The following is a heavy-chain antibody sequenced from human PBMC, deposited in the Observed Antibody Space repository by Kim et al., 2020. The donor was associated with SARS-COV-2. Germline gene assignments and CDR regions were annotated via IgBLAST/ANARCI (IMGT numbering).Heavy chain of an antibody. CDR2: IYFTGST. J-gene: IGHJ5*02. CDR1: GGSISSHY. Sequence: SETLSLTCSVSGGSISSHYWSWIRRPPGEGLELIGYIYFTGSTNYNPSLKSRVTISVDTSKNQFFLKLTSVTAADTAVYYCARGPSGWRFDPGGQGTLV. V-gene: IGHV4-59*11. D-gene: IGHD6-19*01. CDR3: ARGPSGWRFDP.